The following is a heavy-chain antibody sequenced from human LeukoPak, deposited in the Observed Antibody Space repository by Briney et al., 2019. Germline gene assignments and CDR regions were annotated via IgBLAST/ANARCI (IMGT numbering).Heavy chain of an antibody. CDR3: ARGLDEYDILHLLPPNWFDP. J-gene: IGHJ5*02. Sequence: GASVKVSCKASGYTFTSYDINWVRQATGQGLEWMGWMNPNSGNTGYAQKFQGRVTMTRNTSISTAYMELSSLRSEDTAVYYCARGLDEYDILHLLPPNWFDPWVQGTLVTVSS. D-gene: IGHD3-9*01. V-gene: IGHV1-8*01. CDR2: MNPNSGNT. CDR1: GYTFTSYD.